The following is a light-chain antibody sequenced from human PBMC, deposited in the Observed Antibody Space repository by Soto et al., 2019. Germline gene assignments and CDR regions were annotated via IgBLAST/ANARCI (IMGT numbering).Light chain of an antibody. CDR2: EVT. V-gene: IGLV2-14*01. J-gene: IGLJ1*01. CDR1: SSDVSGYNY. Sequence: QSALTQPASVSGSPGQSITISCTGTSSDVSGYNYVSWYQQLPGKAPKLLIYEVTDRPSGVSNRFSGSRSGNTASLTISGLHGPEDPDYPCSSYSTSITLYLFGTGTKFTVL. CDR3: SSYSTSITLYL.